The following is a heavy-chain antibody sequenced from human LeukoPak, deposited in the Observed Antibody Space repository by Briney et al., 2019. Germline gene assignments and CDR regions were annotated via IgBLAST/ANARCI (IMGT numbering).Heavy chain of an antibody. D-gene: IGHD3-3*01. J-gene: IGHJ3*02. CDR3: AKDVRQSRDFWSGNNPTPDDAFDI. V-gene: IGHV3-23*01. CDR1: GLTFSSYA. CDR2: ISGRGGST. Sequence: GGSLSLSCAASGLTFSSYAMSWVRQPPEGGLEWVSAISGRGGSTFHANSVKGRFILSRDNSKNTLYLQMNSLRAEDTAVYYCAKDVRQSRDFWSGNNPTPDDAFDIWGQGTMVTVSS.